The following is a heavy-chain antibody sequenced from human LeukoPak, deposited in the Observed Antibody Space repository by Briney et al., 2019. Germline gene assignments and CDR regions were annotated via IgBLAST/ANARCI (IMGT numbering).Heavy chain of an antibody. J-gene: IGHJ4*02. V-gene: IGHV1-69*13. D-gene: IGHD5-12*01. Sequence: GASVKVSCKASRGTFSSYAISWVRQAPGQPLAWMGGIIPIFGTANYAQKFQGRVTSTADESTSTAYMELSSLRSEDTAVYYCARDNRGYSGYEPFDYWGQGTLVTVSS. CDR1: RGTFSSYA. CDR2: IIPIFGTA. CDR3: ARDNRGYSGYEPFDY.